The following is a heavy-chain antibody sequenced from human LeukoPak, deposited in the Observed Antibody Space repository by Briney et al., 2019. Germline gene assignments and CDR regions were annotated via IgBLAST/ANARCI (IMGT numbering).Heavy chain of an antibody. CDR2: ISSDGSRV. V-gene: IGHV3-74*01. CDR1: GFTFSDYW. Sequence: GGSLTLSCAASGFTFSDYWMHWVRQAPGKGLVWVSRISSDGSRVTYADSVKGRFTISRDNAKNSLYLQMNSLRAEDTAVYYCARAKRNGFDIWGQGTMVTVSS. J-gene: IGHJ3*02. CDR3: ARAKRNGFDI.